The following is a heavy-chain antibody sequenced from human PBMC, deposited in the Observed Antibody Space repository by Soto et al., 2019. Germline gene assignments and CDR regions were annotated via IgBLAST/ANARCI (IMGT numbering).Heavy chain of an antibody. CDR2: IIPIFGTA. D-gene: IGHD2-2*01. CDR1: GGTFSSYA. J-gene: IGHJ4*01. V-gene: IGHV1-69*01. CDR3: ARDEGYCSSTSWLSNFH. Sequence: QVQLVQSGAEVKKPGSSVKVSCKASGGTFSSYAISWVRQAPGQGLEWMGGIIPIFGTANYAQKFQGRVTITADESTSTAYMELSRLRSEDTAVYYCARDEGYCSSTSWLSNFHWGQGTLVTVSS.